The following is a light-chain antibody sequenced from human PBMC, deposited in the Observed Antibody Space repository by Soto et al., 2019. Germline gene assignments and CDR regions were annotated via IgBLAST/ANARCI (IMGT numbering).Light chain of an antibody. V-gene: IGLV2-14*01. J-gene: IGLJ1*01. CDR1: SRDVGNYNY. CDR3: SSYTSTSKGV. CDR2: AVS. Sequence: QSALTQPASVPGSPGQSITISCTGASRDVGNYNYVSWYQQHPGKAPKLMIYAVSNRPSVVSNRFSGSKSCNPASLSLSGLQAEDEADYYCSSYTSTSKGVFGTGTKVTVL.